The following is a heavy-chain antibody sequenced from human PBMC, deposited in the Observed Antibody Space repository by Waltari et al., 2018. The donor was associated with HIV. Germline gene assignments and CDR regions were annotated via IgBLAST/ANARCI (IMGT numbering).Heavy chain of an antibody. J-gene: IGHJ6*02. CDR1: GYTFTNYG. CDR3: ARDTDTYHGMDV. Sequence: QLVQSGGEVRKPGASVKVSCKASGYTFTNYGISWVRQAPGQGLGWMGWNSAYKGQTNYGQMFQGRVTMTTDTSTSTGYMELRSLRSDDTAVYYWARDTDTYHGMDVWGQGTTVAVSS. CDR2: NSAYKGQT. V-gene: IGHV1-18*01.